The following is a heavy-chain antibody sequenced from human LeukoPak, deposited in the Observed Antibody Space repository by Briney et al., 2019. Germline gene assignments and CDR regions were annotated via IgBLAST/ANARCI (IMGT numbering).Heavy chain of an antibody. CDR1: GYTFTDYY. CDR3: ATELSLN. Sequence: ASVKVSCKASGYTFTDYYMHGVRQAPGQGLEWMGWISPNSGDTNYAQKFQGRVTMTRDTSISTAYMQLSSLRSDDTAVYYCATELSLNWGQGTLVTVSS. V-gene: IGHV1-2*02. J-gene: IGHJ4*02. CDR2: ISPNSGDT.